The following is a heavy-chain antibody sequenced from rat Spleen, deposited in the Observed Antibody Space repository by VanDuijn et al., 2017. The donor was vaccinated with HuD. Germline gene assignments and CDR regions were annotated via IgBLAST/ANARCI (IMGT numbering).Heavy chain of an antibody. CDR1: GFTFNNYG. Sequence: EVQLVESGGGLVQPGRSMKLSCAASGFTFNNYGIHWIRQAPTKGLEWVATISYDGGSTYYSDSVRGRFTISRGNAKSTLYLQMDSLRSEDTATYYCARHRIYYSSYVYAFDYWGQGVMVTVSS. CDR2: ISYDGGST. V-gene: IGHV5-29*01. CDR3: ARHRIYYSSYVYAFDY. J-gene: IGHJ2*01. D-gene: IGHD1-2*01.